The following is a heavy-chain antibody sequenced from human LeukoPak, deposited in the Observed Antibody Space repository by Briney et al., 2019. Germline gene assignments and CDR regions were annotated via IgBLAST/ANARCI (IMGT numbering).Heavy chain of an antibody. J-gene: IGHJ4*02. V-gene: IGHV5-51*01. CDR2: INPSDSDT. CDR1: GYIITSHY. D-gene: IGHD2-15*01. Sequence: AESLKISCDGSGYIITSHYFAYVRQMPGKGLEWMGIINPSDSDTRYSPSFQGQVTISVDKSISTAYLQWSSLKASDTAMYYCARRYCSGGTCLYCDYWGQGALVTVSS. CDR3: ARRYCSGGTCLYCDY.